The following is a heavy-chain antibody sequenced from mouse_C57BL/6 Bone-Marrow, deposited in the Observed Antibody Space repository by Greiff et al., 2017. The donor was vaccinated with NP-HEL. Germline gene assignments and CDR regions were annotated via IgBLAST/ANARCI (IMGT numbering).Heavy chain of an antibody. V-gene: IGHV1-61*01. D-gene: IGHD3-1*01. CDR1: GYTFTSYW. CDR3: ARRRAARKFVY. CDR2: IYPSDSET. J-gene: IGHJ2*01. Sequence: QVQLQQPGAELVRPGSSVKLSCKASGYTFTSYWMDWVKQRPGQGLEWIGNIYPSDSETHYNQKFKDKATLTVDKSSSTAYMQLSSLTSEDSAVYYCARRRAARKFVYWGQGTTLTVSS.